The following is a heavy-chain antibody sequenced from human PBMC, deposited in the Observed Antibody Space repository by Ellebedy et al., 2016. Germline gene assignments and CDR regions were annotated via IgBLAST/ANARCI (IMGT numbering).Heavy chain of an antibody. D-gene: IGHD6-13*01. Sequence: GGSLRLSCQGSANDFTKYWIAWVRQRPGKGLEWMGIIYPSDSDTRYSPSFQGQVTISADKSISTAYLQWSSLKASDTAMYYCASPSIAAAGRGHYYYYGMDVWGQGTTVTVSS. CDR2: IYPSDSDT. CDR3: ASPSIAAAGRGHYYYYGMDV. J-gene: IGHJ6*02. CDR1: ANDFTKYW. V-gene: IGHV5-51*01.